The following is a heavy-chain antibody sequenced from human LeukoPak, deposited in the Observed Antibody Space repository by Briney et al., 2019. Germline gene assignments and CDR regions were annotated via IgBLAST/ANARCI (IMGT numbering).Heavy chain of an antibody. J-gene: IGHJ4*02. CDR3: ARQTGSGLFILP. D-gene: IGHD3/OR15-3a*01. CDR2: IYYSGNT. V-gene: IGHV4-39*01. Sequence: PSETLSLTCAVSGGSISSSNWWSWVRQPPGKGREWIGSIYYSGNTYYNASLKSQVSISIDTSKDQFSLKLTSVTAADTAVYYCARQTGSGLFILPGGQGTLVTVSS. CDR1: GGSISSSNW.